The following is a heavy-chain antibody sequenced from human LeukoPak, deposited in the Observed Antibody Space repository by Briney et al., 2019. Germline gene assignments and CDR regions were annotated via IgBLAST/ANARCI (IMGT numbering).Heavy chain of an antibody. D-gene: IGHD2-2*02. J-gene: IGHJ5*02. CDR2: IYHGDSDT. CDR3: ARLGSGLVVPAAIKYKWFDP. V-gene: IGHV5-51*01. Sequence: GESLKISCKGSGYSFTSYWIGWVRQMPGKGLEWMGIIYHGDSDTRYSPSFQGQVTISADKSISTAYLQWSSLKASDTAMYYCARLGSGLVVPAAIKYKWFDPWGQGTLVTVSS. CDR1: GYSFTSYW.